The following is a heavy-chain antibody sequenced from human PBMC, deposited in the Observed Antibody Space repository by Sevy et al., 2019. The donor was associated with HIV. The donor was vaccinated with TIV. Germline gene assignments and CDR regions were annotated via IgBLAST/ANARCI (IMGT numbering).Heavy chain of an antibody. CDR1: GFTFSSYA. CDR2: ISGSGGRT. CDR3: AKNWDSLWFWELSYFDY. D-gene: IGHD3-10*01. V-gene: IGHV3-23*01. J-gene: IGHJ4*02. Sequence: GGSLRLSCAASGFTFSSYAMSWVRQAPGKGLEWVSAISGSGGRTYYADSVKGRFTISRDNSKNMLYLQMNSLRADDTAIYYCAKNWDSLWFWELSYFDYWGQGTLVTVSS.